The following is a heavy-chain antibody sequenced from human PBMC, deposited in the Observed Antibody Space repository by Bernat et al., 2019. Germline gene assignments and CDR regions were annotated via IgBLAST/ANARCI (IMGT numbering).Heavy chain of an antibody. J-gene: IGHJ6*02. V-gene: IGHV1-69*01. D-gene: IGHD2-2*01. CDR3: ARDWYCSSTSCRSNYYGMDV. Sequence: QVQLVQSGAEVKKPGSSVKVSCKASGGTFSSYAISWVRQAPGQGLEWMGGIIPIFGTANYAQKFQGRVTITADESTSTAYMELSSLRSEDTAVYYCARDWYCSSTSCRSNYYGMDVWGQGTTVTGSS. CDR2: IIPIFGTA. CDR1: GGTFSSYA.